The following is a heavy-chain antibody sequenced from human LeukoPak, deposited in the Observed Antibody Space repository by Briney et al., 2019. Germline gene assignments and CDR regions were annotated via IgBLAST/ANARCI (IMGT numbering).Heavy chain of an antibody. D-gene: IGHD4-17*01. CDR3: ARTRSVTPPFDY. J-gene: IGHJ4*02. CDR1: GFTFSSYE. CDR2: ISSSGSTI. V-gene: IGHV3-48*03. Sequence: GGSLRLSCAASGFTFSSYEMNWARQAPGKGLEWVSYISSSGSTIYYADSVKGRFTISRDNAKNSLYLQMNSLRAEDTAVYYCARTRSVTPPFDYWGQGTLVTVSS.